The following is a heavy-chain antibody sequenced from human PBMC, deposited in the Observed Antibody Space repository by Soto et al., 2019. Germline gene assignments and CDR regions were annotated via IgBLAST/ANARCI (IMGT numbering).Heavy chain of an antibody. J-gene: IGHJ4*02. CDR3: ARHGAMVRYFDY. CDR2: IDPSDSYT. D-gene: IGHD5-18*01. CDR1: GYSFTIYW. V-gene: IGHV5-10-1*01. Sequence: GESLKISCKGSGYSFTIYWISWVRQMPGKGLEWMGRIDPSDSYTNYSPSFQGHVTISADKSISTAYLQWSSLKASDTAMYYCARHGAMVRYFDYWGQGTLVTVSS.